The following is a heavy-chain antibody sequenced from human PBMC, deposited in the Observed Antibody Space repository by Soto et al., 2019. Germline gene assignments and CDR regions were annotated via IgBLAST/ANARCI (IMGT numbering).Heavy chain of an antibody. Sequence: QVQLVESGGGVVQPGRSLRLSCVASGFTFSNYGMHWVRQAPGKGLEWVAIVSYNGRKEYYADSVKGRFSISRDNSKNTVYVQRNTLRDEDKAVYYCAKDSLRGEVPASLNFDYWGRGTLVTVSS. CDR3: AKDSLRGEVPASLNFDY. V-gene: IGHV3-30*18. J-gene: IGHJ4*02. CDR1: GFTFSNYG. CDR2: VSYNGRKE. D-gene: IGHD2-2*01.